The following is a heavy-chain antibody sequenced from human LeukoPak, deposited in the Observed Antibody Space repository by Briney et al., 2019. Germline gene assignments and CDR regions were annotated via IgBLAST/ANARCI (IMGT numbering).Heavy chain of an antibody. Sequence: ASVKVSCKASGGTFSSYAISWVRQAPGQGLEWMGGIIPIFGTANYAQKFQGRVTITADESTSTAYMELSSLRSEDTAVYYCARDSWDYSNHAGYYYYYYMDVWGKGTTVTVSS. CDR1: GGTFSSYA. D-gene: IGHD4-11*01. J-gene: IGHJ6*03. CDR2: IIPIFGTA. CDR3: ARDSWDYSNHAGYYYYYYMDV. V-gene: IGHV1-69*13.